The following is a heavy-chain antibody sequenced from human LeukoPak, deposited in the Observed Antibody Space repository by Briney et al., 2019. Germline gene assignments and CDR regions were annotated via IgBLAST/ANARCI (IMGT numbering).Heavy chain of an antibody. CDR1: GFTFNDYY. D-gene: IGHD3-16*02. CDR2: ISSSGSTI. Sequence: PGGSLRLSCAASGFTFNDYYMSWIRQAPGKGLEWVSYISSSGSTIDYAGSVKGRFTISRDNAKNSLYLQMNSLRAEDTAVYYCARDGERGELSLYMDYWGQGTLVTVSS. V-gene: IGHV3-11*04. CDR3: ARDGERGELSLYMDY. J-gene: IGHJ4*02.